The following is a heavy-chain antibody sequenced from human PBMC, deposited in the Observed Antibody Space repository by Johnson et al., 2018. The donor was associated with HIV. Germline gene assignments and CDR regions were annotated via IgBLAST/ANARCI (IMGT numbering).Heavy chain of an antibody. CDR2: IYDGGAS. CDR1: GITVSKSF. V-gene: IGHV3-66*01. CDR3: ARYSQWLVPGLMDAYDI. J-gene: IGHJ3*02. D-gene: IGHD6-19*01. Sequence: EVQVVESGGGLVQPGGSLRLSCAASGITVSKSFMGWVRQAPGKGLEWVSIIYDGGASYYTDSVKGRFIVSRDTSKNIFYLQMNSLRAEDTAIYYCARYSQWLVPGLMDAYDIWGQGTMVTVSS.